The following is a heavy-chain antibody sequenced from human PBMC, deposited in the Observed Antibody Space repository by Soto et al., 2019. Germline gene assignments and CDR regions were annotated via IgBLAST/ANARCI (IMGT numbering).Heavy chain of an antibody. D-gene: IGHD3-3*01. CDR2: IIPMSATR. Sequence: QVHLVQSGAEVKKPGSSVKVSCKASGGSFTSYAINWVRQAPGQGLEWMGGIIPMSATRTYAQKFQDRVTITADESSSTVYMELSSLKAEDTAVYYCARPIRYYDVWRDYPPFDYWGQGTLVTVSS. J-gene: IGHJ4*02. V-gene: IGHV1-69*01. CDR3: ARPIRYYDVWRDYPPFDY. CDR1: GGSFTSYA.